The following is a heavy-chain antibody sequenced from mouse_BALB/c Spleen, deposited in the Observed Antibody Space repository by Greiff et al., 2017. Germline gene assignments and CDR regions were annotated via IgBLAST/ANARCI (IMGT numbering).Heavy chain of an antibody. CDR1: GFTFSSYT. CDR3: TRDGEYGYDFY. Sequence: EVQVVESGGGLVKPGGSLKLSCAASGFTFSSYTMSWVRQTPEKRLEWVATISSGGSYTYYPDSVKGRFTISRDNAKNTLYLQMSSLKSEDTAMYYCTRDGEYGYDFYWGQGTTLTVSS. J-gene: IGHJ2*01. CDR2: ISSGGSYT. V-gene: IGHV5-6-4*01. D-gene: IGHD2-2*01.